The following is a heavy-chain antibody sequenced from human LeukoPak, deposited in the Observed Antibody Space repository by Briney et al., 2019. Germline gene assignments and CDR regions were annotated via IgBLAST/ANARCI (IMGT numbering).Heavy chain of an antibody. CDR2: IRYDGSNK. D-gene: IGHD3-3*01. Sequence: GRSLRLSCAASGFTFSSYGMHWVRQAPGKGLEWVAFIRYDGSNKYYADSVKGRFTISRDNSKNTLYLQMNSLRAEDTAVYYCAKDQGATIFGQTLPDYWGQGTLVTVSS. J-gene: IGHJ4*02. V-gene: IGHV3-30*02. CDR3: AKDQGATIFGQTLPDY. CDR1: GFTFSSYG.